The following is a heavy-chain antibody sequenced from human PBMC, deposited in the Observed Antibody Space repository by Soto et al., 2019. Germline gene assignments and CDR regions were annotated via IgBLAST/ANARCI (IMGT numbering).Heavy chain of an antibody. V-gene: IGHV1-3*01. CDR3: ARAPTYYYDSSGYSYFDY. Sequence: ASVKVSCKASGYTFTSYAMHWVRQAPGQRLEWMGWINAGNGNTKYSQKFQGRVTITRDTSASTAYMELSSLRSEDTAVYYCARAPTYYYDSSGYSYFDYWGQGTLVTVSS. CDR2: INAGNGNT. CDR1: GYTFTSYA. D-gene: IGHD3-22*01. J-gene: IGHJ4*02.